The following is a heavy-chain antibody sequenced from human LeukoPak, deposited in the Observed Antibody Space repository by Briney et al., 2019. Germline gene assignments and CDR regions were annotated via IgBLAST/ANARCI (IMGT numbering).Heavy chain of an antibody. CDR1: GYTFTSYA. D-gene: IGHD1-26*01. CDR2: ISAGNGNT. V-gene: IGHV1-3*01. CDR3: ARDSGSGSNDY. Sequence: GASVKVSCKASGYTFTSYAIHWGRQAPGQRPEWMGWISAGNGNTKYSQNFQGRVTFISNTSATTAFMELSSLRSEDAAVYYCARDSGSGSNDYWGQGTLVTVSS. J-gene: IGHJ4*02.